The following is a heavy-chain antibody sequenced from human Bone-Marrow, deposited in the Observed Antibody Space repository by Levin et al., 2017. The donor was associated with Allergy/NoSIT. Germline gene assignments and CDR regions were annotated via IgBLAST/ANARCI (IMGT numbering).Heavy chain of an antibody. CDR3: AKDRSAWTSFSDY. J-gene: IGHJ4*02. Sequence: GESLKISCAASGFVFPSYVMNWVRQAPGKGLEWVSAISGRGDTTYYTNSVKGRFTISRDNSNNTVYLHMHSLRVEDTAIYYCAKDRSAWTSFSDYWGQGIQVTVSS. CDR2: ISGRGDTT. V-gene: IGHV3-23*01. D-gene: IGHD2/OR15-2a*01. CDR1: GFVFPSYV.